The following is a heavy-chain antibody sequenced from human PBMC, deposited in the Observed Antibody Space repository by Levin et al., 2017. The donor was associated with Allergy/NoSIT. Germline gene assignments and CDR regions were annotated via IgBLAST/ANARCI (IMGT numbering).Heavy chain of an antibody. CDR1: GYSITSYYF. D-gene: IGHD1-26*01. CDR3: ARIVGASHIDS. Sequence: SETLSLNCIVDGYSITSYYFWGWIRQPPGKGPQWIGSINHAGNTYYKPSLMSRVTMSVDTSKNQFSLKVMSVTAADTAVYYCARIVGASHIDSWGQGTLVTVSS. V-gene: IGHV4-38-2*02. J-gene: IGHJ4*02. CDR2: INHAGNT.